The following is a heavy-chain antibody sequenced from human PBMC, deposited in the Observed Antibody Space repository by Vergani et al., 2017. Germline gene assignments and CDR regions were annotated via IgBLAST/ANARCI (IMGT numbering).Heavy chain of an antibody. D-gene: IGHD2-2*01. CDR2: IIPILGIA. Sequence: QVQLVQSGAEVKKPGSSVKVSCKASGGTFSSYTISWVRQAPGQGLEWMGRIIPILGIANYAQKFQGRVTITADKSTSTAYRDLSSLRSEDTAVYYCARDISIVVVPAATDRYWYCDLWGRGTLVTVSS. J-gene: IGHJ2*01. CDR1: GGTFSSYT. CDR3: ARDISIVVVPAATDRYWYCDL. V-gene: IGHV1-69*08.